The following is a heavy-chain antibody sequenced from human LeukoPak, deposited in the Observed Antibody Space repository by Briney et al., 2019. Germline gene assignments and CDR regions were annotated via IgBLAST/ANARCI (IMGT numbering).Heavy chain of an antibody. D-gene: IGHD6-13*01. CDR2: IIPILGIA. CDR1: GYTFTGYY. CDR3: ARVGYSSSWSYYYYGMDV. V-gene: IGHV1-69*04. J-gene: IGHJ6*02. Sequence: GASVKVSCKGSGYTFTGYYMHWVRQAPGQGLEWMGRIIPILGIANYAQKFQGRVTITADKSTSTAYMELSSLRSEDTAVYYCARVGYSSSWSYYYYGMDVWGQGTTVTVSS.